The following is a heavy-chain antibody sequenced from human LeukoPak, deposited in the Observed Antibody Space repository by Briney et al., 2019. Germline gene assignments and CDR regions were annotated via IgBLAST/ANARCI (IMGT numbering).Heavy chain of an antibody. V-gene: IGHV4-4*07. D-gene: IGHD3-10*01. J-gene: IGHJ4*02. CDR1: GGSISSYY. CDR2: IYTSGST. Sequence: SETLSLTCTVSGGSISSYYWSWIRQPAGKGLEWIGRIYTSGSTNYNPSLKSRVTMSVDTSKNQFSLKLSSVTAADTAVYYCARRVWFAELSTWLFDYWGQGSLVLVSS. CDR3: ARRVWFAELSTWLFDY.